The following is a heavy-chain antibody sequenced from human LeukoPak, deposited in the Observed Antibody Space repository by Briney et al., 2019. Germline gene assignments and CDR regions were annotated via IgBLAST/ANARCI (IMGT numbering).Heavy chain of an antibody. CDR2: ISSGGNVE. CDR3: ARDTLNGPFVISLDY. V-gene: IGHV3-48*03. Sequence: PGGSLTLSCAASGFTFSSYEMNWVRHAPGKGLEWVAHISSGGNVEYYLDSVRGRFTMSRDNAKSFLFLQMNSLRAEDTAVYYCARDTLNGPFVISLDYWGQGALVTVSS. J-gene: IGHJ4*02. D-gene: IGHD2-8*01. CDR1: GFTFSSYE.